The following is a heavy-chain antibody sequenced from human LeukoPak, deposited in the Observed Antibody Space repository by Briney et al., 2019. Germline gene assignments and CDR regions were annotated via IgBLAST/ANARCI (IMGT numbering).Heavy chain of an antibody. CDR1: GFTFSSYS. V-gene: IGHV3-21*01. Sequence: KAGGSLRLSCAASGFTFSSYSMNWVRQAPGKGLEWVSSISSSSSYIYYADSVKGRFTISRDNAKNSLYLQMNSLGAEDTAVYYCARDANDALDYWGQGTLVTVSS. CDR2: ISSSSSYI. J-gene: IGHJ4*02. D-gene: IGHD1-1*01. CDR3: ARDANDALDY.